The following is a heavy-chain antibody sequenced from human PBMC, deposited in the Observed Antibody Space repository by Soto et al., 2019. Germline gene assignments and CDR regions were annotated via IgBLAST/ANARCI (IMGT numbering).Heavy chain of an antibody. CDR1: GFTFSSYW. CDR2: IKQDGSEG. J-gene: IGHJ6*04. D-gene: IGHD6-6*01. V-gene: IGHV3-7*01. CDR3: AREIAARL. Sequence: EVQLVESGGGLVQPGGSLRLSCAASGFTFSSYWMSWFRQAPGKGLEWGANIKQDGSEGNYVDSVKGRFTISRDNAKTALYLQMNSLRVEDTAVYYCAREIAARLWGKGTTVTVSS.